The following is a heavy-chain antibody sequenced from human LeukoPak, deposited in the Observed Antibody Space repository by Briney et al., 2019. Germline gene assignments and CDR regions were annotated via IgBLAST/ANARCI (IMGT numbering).Heavy chain of an antibody. CDR3: AKDLREYSSSPRNAFDI. Sequence: PGGSLRLSCAASRFTFRSYAMSWVRQAPRKGPEWVSSISSSGGYTYYADSVKGGFTISRDNSKNTLYLQMNSLRAEDTAVDYCAKDLREYSSSPRNAFDIWGQGTMVTVSS. CDR1: RFTFRSYA. D-gene: IGHD6-6*01. CDR2: ISSSGGYT. V-gene: IGHV3-23*01. J-gene: IGHJ3*02.